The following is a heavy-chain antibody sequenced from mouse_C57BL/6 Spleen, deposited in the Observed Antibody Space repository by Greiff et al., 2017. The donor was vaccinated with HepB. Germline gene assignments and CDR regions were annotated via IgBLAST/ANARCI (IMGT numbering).Heavy chain of an antibody. CDR3: ARWDYGSSYGFAY. V-gene: IGHV7-3*01. CDR1: GFTFTDYY. Sequence: EVQGVESGGGLVQPGGSLSLSCAASGFTFTDYYMSWVRQPPGKALEWLGFIRNKANGYTTEYSASVKGRFTISRDNSQSILYLQMNALRAEDSATYYCARWDYGSSYGFAYWGQGTLVTVSA. J-gene: IGHJ3*01. CDR2: IRNKANGYTT. D-gene: IGHD1-1*01.